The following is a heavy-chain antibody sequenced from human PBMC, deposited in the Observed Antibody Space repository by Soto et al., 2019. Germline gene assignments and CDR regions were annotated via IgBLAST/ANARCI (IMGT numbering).Heavy chain of an antibody. CDR3: ARAQGSGFLVS. CDR1: CGPIRQGGYH. Sequence: QVPLHEAGPGLVEPLPTLSLHLPVSCGPIRQGGYHLGLIRPAPREGLEGIGYLYYSGSTYYNPVLKNRVTRSVDTSKNQFSLKLSSVTAADTAVYYCARAQGSGFLVSWGQGTLVTVSS. V-gene: IGHV4-30-4*01. CDR2: LYYSGST. D-gene: IGHD3-10*01. J-gene: IGHJ4*02.